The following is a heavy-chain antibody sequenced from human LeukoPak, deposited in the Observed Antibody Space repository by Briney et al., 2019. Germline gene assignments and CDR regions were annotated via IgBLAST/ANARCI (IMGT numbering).Heavy chain of an antibody. V-gene: IGHV1-69*05. J-gene: IGHJ4*02. D-gene: IGHD6-13*01. CDR2: IIPIFGTA. CDR3: ARDKELYSSSWYYFDY. CDR1: GGTFSSYA. Sequence: SVKVSCKASGGTFSSYAISWVRQAPGQGLEWMGRIIPIFGTANYAQKFQGRVTITTDESTSTAYMELSSLRSEDTAVYYCARDKELYSSSWYYFDYWGQGTLVTVSS.